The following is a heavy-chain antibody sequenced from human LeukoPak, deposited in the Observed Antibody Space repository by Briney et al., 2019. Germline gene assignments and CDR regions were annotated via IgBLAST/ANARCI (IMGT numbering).Heavy chain of an antibody. J-gene: IGHJ4*01. D-gene: IGHD6-19*01. Sequence: SETLSLTCTVSGGSISSYYWSWIRQPPGKGLEWIGYIYYSGSTNYNPSLKSRVTISLDTSKNQFSLNLISVTAADTAVYYCARVSGSGWSRGIFDYWGQGTLVTVSS. V-gene: IGHV4-59*01. CDR1: GGSISSYY. CDR3: ARVSGSGWSRGIFDY. CDR2: IYYSGST.